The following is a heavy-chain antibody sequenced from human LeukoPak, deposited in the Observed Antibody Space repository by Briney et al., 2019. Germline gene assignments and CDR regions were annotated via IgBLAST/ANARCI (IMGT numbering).Heavy chain of an antibody. J-gene: IGHJ4*02. Sequence: SVKVSCKASGGTFSSYAISWVRQAPGQGLEWMGGIIPTFGTANYAQKFQGRVTITTDESTSTAYMELSSLRSEDTAVYHCARGGRAMYYFDYWGQGTLVTVSS. CDR1: GGTFSSYA. CDR3: ARGGRAMYYFDY. V-gene: IGHV1-69*05. D-gene: IGHD6-13*01. CDR2: IIPTFGTA.